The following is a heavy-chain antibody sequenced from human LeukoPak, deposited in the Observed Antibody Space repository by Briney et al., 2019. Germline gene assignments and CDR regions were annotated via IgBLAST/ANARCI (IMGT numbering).Heavy chain of an antibody. V-gene: IGHV4-30-4*08. CDR2: IYYSGST. CDR1: GGSISSGDYY. J-gene: IGHJ2*01. D-gene: IGHD1-26*01. CDR3: ARVRSHLWYFDL. Sequence: SQTLSLTCTVSGGSISSGDYYWSWIRQPPGKGLEWIGYIYYSGSTYYNPSLKSRVTISVDTSKNQFSLKLNSVTAADTAVYYCARVRSHLWYFDLWGRGTLVTVSS.